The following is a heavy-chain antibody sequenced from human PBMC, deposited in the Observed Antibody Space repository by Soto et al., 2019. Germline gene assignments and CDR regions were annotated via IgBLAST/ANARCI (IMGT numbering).Heavy chain of an antibody. CDR3: ARGGRDAYNWFDP. CDR1: GFTFSSYW. D-gene: IGHD3-16*01. CDR2: IKQDGSEN. J-gene: IGHJ5*02. Sequence: EAQLVESGGGLVQPGGSLRVSCAVSGFTFSSYWMSWVRQAPGKGLEWVAKIKQDGSENDYVDSVKGRFTISRDNANNSLYLHMYSLRAEVTAVYYCARGGRDAYNWFDPLCQGTLVTGSS. V-gene: IGHV3-7*01.